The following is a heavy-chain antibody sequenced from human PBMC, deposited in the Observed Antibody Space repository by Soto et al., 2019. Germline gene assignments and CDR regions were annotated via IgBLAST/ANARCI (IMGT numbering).Heavy chain of an antibody. V-gene: IGHV4-59*01. D-gene: IGHD3-22*01. Sequence: SETLSLTCTVSGGSISSYYWSWIRQPPGKGLDWIGYIYYSGSTNYNPSLKSRVTISVDTSKNQFSLKLSSVTAADTAVYYCAKSSYYYDSSGYYNYYGMDVWGQGTTVTVSS. J-gene: IGHJ6*02. CDR2: IYYSGST. CDR3: AKSSYYYDSSGYYNYYGMDV. CDR1: GGSISSYY.